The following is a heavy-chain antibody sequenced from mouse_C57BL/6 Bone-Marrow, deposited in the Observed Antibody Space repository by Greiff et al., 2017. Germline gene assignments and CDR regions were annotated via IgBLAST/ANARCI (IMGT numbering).Heavy chain of an antibody. CDR3: ARSKNWDSWFAY. CDR1: GYAFTNYL. D-gene: IGHD4-1*01. Sequence: VQLQQSGAELVRPGTSVKVSCKASGYAFTNYLIEWVKQRPGQGLEWIGVINPGSGGTNYNEKFQGKATLTADKSSSTAYMHLSSLTSEDSAVYFCARSKNWDSWFAYWGQGTLVTVSA. V-gene: IGHV1-54*01. CDR2: INPGSGGT. J-gene: IGHJ3*01.